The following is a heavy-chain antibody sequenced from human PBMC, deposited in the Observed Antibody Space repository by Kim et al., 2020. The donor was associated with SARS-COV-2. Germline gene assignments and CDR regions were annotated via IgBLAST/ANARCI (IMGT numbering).Heavy chain of an antibody. CDR2: IYYSGST. V-gene: IGHV4-39*07. CDR3: VSPILYDILTGYYKDY. J-gene: IGHJ4*02. D-gene: IGHD3-9*01. Sequence: SETLSLTCTVSGGSISSSSYYWGWIRQPPGKGLEGIGCIYYSGSTYYNPSLKSRVTISVDTSKNQLSLKLSSVTAADTAVYYCVSPILYDILTGYYKDYWGQGNLVTVSS. CDR1: GGSISSSSYY.